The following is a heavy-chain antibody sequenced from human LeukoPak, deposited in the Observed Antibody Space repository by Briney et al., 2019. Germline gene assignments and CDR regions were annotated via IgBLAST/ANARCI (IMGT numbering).Heavy chain of an antibody. CDR2: ISYDGSNK. CDR1: GFTFSSYA. Sequence: PGGSLRLSCAASGFTFSSYAMHWVRQAPGKGLEWVAVISYDGSNKYYADSVKGRFTISRDNSKNTLYLQMNSLRAEDTAVYYCARDHVWGSYRPTNFDYWGQGTLVTVSS. CDR3: ARDHVWGSYRPTNFDY. D-gene: IGHD3-16*02. V-gene: IGHV3-30-3*01. J-gene: IGHJ4*02.